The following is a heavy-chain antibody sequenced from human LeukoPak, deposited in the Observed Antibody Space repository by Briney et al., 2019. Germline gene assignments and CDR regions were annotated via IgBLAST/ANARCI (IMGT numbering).Heavy chain of an antibody. CDR2: INSDGSST. CDR3: TRGSNRWSPSYHFDY. V-gene: IGHV3-74*01. CDR1: GFTFSSYW. D-gene: IGHD2-15*01. J-gene: IGHJ4*02. Sequence: GGSLRLSCAASGFTFSSYWMHWVRQAPGKGLVWFSHINSDGSSTRYADSVKGRFTISRDNAKNTLYLQMNSLTAEDTAVYYCTRGSNRWSPSYHFDYWGQGNLVSVSS.